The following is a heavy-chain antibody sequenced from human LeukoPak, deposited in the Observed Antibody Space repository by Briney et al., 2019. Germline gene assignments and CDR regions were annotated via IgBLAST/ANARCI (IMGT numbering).Heavy chain of an antibody. Sequence: PGGSLRLSCAASGFTFSRYAMHWVRQAPGKGLEWVAVISYDGSNKYYADSVKGRFTISRDNAKNSLYLQMNSLRAEDTAVYYCAREVEGYSSSSEDYWGQGTLVTVSS. V-gene: IGHV3-30-3*01. CDR3: AREVEGYSSSSEDY. D-gene: IGHD6-6*01. CDR1: GFTFSRYA. J-gene: IGHJ4*02. CDR2: ISYDGSNK.